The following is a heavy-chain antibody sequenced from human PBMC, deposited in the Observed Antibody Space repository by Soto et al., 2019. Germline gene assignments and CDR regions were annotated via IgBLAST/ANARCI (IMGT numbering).Heavy chain of an antibody. D-gene: IGHD3-3*01. J-gene: IGHJ5*02. CDR1: GGSISSGGYY. Sequence: SETLSFTCTVSGGSISSGGYYWSWIRQHPGKGLEWIGYIYYSGSTYYNPSLKSRVTISVDTSKNQFSLKLSSVTAADTAVYYCARVSDFWSGYSRFDPWGQGTLVTVSS. CDR3: ARVSDFWSGYSRFDP. V-gene: IGHV4-31*03. CDR2: IYYSGST.